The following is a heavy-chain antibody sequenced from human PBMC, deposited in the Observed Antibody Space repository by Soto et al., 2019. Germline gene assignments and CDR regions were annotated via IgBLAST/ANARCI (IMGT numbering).Heavy chain of an antibody. V-gene: IGHV4-39*01. CDR1: GGSISSTDHY. J-gene: IGHJ6*02. CDR3: ARLVFHCLRGSCDDYSFYGLDV. CDR2: IYFAGST. D-gene: IGHD2-15*01. Sequence: SETLSLTCTVSGGSISSTDHYWGWVRQPPGKGLEWLGSIYFAGSTFHNPALKSRATISVDTSRNQFSLRLTTVTASDTAVYYCARLVFHCLRGSCDDYSFYGLDVWGQGNPGHRLL.